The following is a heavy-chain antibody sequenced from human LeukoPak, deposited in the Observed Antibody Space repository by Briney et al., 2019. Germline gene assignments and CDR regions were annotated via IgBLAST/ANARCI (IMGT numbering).Heavy chain of an antibody. V-gene: IGHV1-18*01. Sequence: ASVKVSCKASGYTFTSYGISWVRQAPGQGLEWMGWISAYNGNTNYAQKLQGRVTMTTDTSTSTAYLELRSLRADDTAVHHFSRDLRRIHNLMVVAASVGYWGQGTLVTVSS. CDR2: ISAYNGNT. CDR3: SRDLRRIHNLMVVAASVGY. J-gene: IGHJ4*02. CDR1: GYTFTSYG. D-gene: IGHD2-15*01.